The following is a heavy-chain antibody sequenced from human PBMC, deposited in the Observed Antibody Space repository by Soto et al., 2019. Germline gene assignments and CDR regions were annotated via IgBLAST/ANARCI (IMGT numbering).Heavy chain of an antibody. D-gene: IGHD1-1*01. CDR2: ISYDGSNK. CDR3: AKGQQVEPPIDY. CDR1: GFTFSSYG. J-gene: IGHJ4*02. V-gene: IGHV3-30*18. Sequence: GGSLRLSCAASGFTFSSYGMHWVRQAPGKGLEWVAVISYDGSNKYYADSVKGRFTISRDNSKNTPYLQMNSLRAEDTAVYYCAKGQQVEPPIDYWGQGTLVTVSS.